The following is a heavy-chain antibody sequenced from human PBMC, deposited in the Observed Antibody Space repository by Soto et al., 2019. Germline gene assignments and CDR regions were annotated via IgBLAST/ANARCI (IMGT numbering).Heavy chain of an antibody. D-gene: IGHD5-12*01. V-gene: IGHV3-9*01. J-gene: IGHJ4*02. CDR1: GFTFDDYA. Sequence: GGSLRLSCAASGFTFDDYAMHWVRQAPGKGLEWVSGISWNSGSIGYADSVKGRFTISRDNAKNSLYLQMNSLRAEDTALYYCAKDIERSGSTYDYWGQGTLVTVSS. CDR2: ISWNSGSI. CDR3: AKDIERSGSTYDY.